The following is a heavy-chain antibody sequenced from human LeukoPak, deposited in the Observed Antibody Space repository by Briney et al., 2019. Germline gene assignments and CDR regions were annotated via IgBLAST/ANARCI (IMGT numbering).Heavy chain of an antibody. Sequence: PSETLSLTCTVSGGSISSYYWSWIRQPPGKGLEWIGYIYYSGSTNYNPSLKSRVTISVDTSKNQFSLKLSSVTAADTAVYYCARDPTLNDAFDIWGQGTMVTVSS. CDR3: ARDPTLNDAFDI. CDR1: GGSISSYY. J-gene: IGHJ3*02. CDR2: IYYSGST. V-gene: IGHV4-59*01.